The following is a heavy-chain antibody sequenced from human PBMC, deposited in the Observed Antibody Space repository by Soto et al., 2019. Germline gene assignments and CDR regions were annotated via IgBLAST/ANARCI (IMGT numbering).Heavy chain of an antibody. Sequence: PSETLSLTCTVSGGSITTGGYYWSWIRQLPGKGLEWIGHRYYSESTYYNPSLKSRVSISLDTSKNQFSLKLSFVTAADTAMYYCARTKCSGGSCYSWSLDYWGQGXPVTVHS. D-gene: IGHD2-15*01. J-gene: IGHJ4*02. CDR1: GGSITTGGYY. CDR2: RYYSEST. V-gene: IGHV4-31*03. CDR3: ARTKCSGGSCYSWSLDY.